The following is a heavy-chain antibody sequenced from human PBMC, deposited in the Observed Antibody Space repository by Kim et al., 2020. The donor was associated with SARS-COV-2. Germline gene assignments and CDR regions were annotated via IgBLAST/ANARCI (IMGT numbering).Heavy chain of an antibody. V-gene: IGHV3-30*02. Sequence: SVKGQFTLARDNSKKTLYLQMNGLRAKDTAVYYCAKSGYCRSTSCYAFDYWGQGTLVTVSS. J-gene: IGHJ4*02. CDR3: AKSGYCRSTSCYAFDY. D-gene: IGHD2-2*01.